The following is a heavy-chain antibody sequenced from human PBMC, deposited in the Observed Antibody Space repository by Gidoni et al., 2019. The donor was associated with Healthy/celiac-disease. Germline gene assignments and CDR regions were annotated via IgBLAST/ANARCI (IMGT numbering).Heavy chain of an antibody. J-gene: IGHJ4*02. CDR1: GGSFSGYY. CDR3: ARARYYYDSSGYIVFDY. CDR2: INHRGST. D-gene: IGHD3-22*01. V-gene: IGHV4-34*01. Sequence: QVQLQQWGAVLLKPSETLSLTCAAYGGSFSGYYWSWIRQPPGKGLEWIGEINHRGSTNYNPSLKSRVTISVDTSKNQFSLKLSSVTAADTAVYYCARARYYYDSSGYIVFDYWGQGTLVTVSS.